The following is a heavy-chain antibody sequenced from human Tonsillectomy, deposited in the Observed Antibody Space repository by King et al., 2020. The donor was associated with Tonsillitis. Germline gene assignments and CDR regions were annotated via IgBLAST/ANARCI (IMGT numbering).Heavy chain of an antibody. CDR1: GFTFSSYA. CDR2: ISVNVGST. V-gene: IGHV3-23*04. J-gene: IGHJ3*01. CDR3: AKGVGTSYHLLATGNAFDL. Sequence: VQLVESGGGLVQPGGSLRLSCAASGFTFSSYAMSWVRQAPGKGLEWVSGISVNVGSTYYADSVKGRFTISRDNSNNTLYLQMHSLRAEDTALYYCAKGVGTSYHLLATGNAFDLWGQGTMVTVSS. D-gene: IGHD2-2*01.